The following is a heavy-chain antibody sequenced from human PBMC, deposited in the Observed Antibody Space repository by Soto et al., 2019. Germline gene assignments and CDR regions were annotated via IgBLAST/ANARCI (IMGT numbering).Heavy chain of an antibody. Sequence: ASVKVSCKVSGYTLTELSMHWVRQAPGKGLEWMGGFDPEDGETIYAQKFQGRVTMTEDTSTDTAYMELSSLRSEDTAVYYCATKYYYGSGPYYTYYMDVWGKGTTVTVSS. CDR2: FDPEDGET. D-gene: IGHD3-10*01. V-gene: IGHV1-24*01. J-gene: IGHJ6*03. CDR1: GYTLTELS. CDR3: ATKYYYGSGPYYTYYMDV.